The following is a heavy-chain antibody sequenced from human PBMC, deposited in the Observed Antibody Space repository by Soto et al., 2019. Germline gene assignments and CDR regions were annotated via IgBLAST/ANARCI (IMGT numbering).Heavy chain of an antibody. CDR3: AKAPAGNYYDSRPRGYFDY. Sequence: GGSLRLSCAASGFTFSSYAMSWVRQAPGKGLEWVSAISGSGGSTYYADSVKGRFTISRDNSKNTLYLQMNSLRAEDTAVYYCAKAPAGNYYDSRPRGYFDYWGQGTLVTVSS. J-gene: IGHJ4*02. CDR2: ISGSGGST. D-gene: IGHD3-22*01. V-gene: IGHV3-23*01. CDR1: GFTFSSYA.